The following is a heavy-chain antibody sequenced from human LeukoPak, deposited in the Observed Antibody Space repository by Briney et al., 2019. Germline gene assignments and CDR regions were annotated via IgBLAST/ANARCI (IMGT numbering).Heavy chain of an antibody. J-gene: IGHJ6*02. V-gene: IGHV1-69*04. CDR1: GGTFNSFG. Sequence: SVKVSCKASGGTFNSFGINWVRQAPGQGLEWLGRIIPIVGITNYAQKFQGRVMIIADNSTRTAYMELSSLISEDTAVYYCARGLHFTMVRGGTTNYYYGMDVWGQGTSVTVSS. D-gene: IGHD3-10*01. CDR2: IIPIVGIT. CDR3: ARGLHFTMVRGGTTNYYYGMDV.